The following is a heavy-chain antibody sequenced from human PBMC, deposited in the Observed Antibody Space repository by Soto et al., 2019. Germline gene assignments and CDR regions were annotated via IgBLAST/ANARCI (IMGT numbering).Heavy chain of an antibody. Sequence: PVGSLRLSGAASGFTFSDYYMSWIRQAPGKGLEWVSYISSSSSYTNYADSVKGRFTISRDNAKNSLYLQMNSLRAEDTAVYYCASGGSVENYWGQGTLVTVSS. J-gene: IGHJ4*02. V-gene: IGHV3-11*06. CDR3: ASGGSVENY. D-gene: IGHD2-15*01. CDR1: GFTFSDYY. CDR2: ISSSSSYT.